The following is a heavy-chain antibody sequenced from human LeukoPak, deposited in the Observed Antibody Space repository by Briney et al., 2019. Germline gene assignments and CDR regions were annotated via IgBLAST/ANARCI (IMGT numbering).Heavy chain of an antibody. D-gene: IGHD3-10*01. V-gene: IGHV4-4*08. CDR3: ARGADGSGSYYYYYYYMDV. Sequence: SETLSLTCTVSGRSMNAYYWSWIRQPPGKGLEWIGRIYTSGSTNYNPSLKSRVTISVDTSKNQFSLKLSSVTAADTAVYYCARGADGSGSYYYYYYYMDVWGKGTTVTVSS. CDR1: GRSMNAYY. J-gene: IGHJ6*03. CDR2: IYTSGST.